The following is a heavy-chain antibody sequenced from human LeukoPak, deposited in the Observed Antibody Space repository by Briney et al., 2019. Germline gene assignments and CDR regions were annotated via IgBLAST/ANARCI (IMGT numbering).Heavy chain of an antibody. CDR1: GYTFTGYY. Sequence: ASVKVSCKASGYTFTGYYMHWLRQAPGQGLEWMGWINPNSGGTNYAQKFQGRVTMTRDTSISTAYMELSRLRSDDTAVYYCARDRGSYSVVLYYFDYWGQGTLVTVSS. D-gene: IGHD1-26*01. CDR3: ARDRGSYSVVLYYFDY. V-gene: IGHV1-2*02. J-gene: IGHJ4*02. CDR2: INPNSGGT.